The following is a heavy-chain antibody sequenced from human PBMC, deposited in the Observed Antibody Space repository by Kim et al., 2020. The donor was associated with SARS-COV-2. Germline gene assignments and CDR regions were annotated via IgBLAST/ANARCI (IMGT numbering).Heavy chain of an antibody. CDR3: ARDHREWLQYTANWYFDL. V-gene: IGHV4-59*01. Sequence: SETLSLTCTVSGGSISSYYWSWIRQPPGKGLEWIGYIYYSGITNYNPSLKIRVTISVDTSKNQFSLKLSSVTAADMAVYYCARDHREWLQYTANWYFDLWGRGTLVTVSS. D-gene: IGHD3-3*01. CDR2: IYYSGIT. CDR1: GGSISSYY. J-gene: IGHJ2*01.